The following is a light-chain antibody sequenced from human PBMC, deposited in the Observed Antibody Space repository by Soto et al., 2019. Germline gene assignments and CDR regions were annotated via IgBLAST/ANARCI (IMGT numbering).Light chain of an antibody. V-gene: IGLV2-14*03. CDR3: SSHTSSGTLV. CDR2: DVS. CDR1: SSDVGGYNY. J-gene: IGLJ2*01. Sequence: QSALTQPASVSGSPGQSITISCTGTSSDVGGYNYVSWYQQHPGNAPKLMIYDVSNWPSGVSNRFSGSKSGNTASLTISGLQAEDEADYYCSSHTSSGTLVFGGGTKLTVL.